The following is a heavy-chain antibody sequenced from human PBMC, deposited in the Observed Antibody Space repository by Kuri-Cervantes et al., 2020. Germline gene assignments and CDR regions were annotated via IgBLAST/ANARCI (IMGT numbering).Heavy chain of an antibody. Sequence: ASVKVSCKASGYTFTGYYMHWVRQAPGQGLEWMGWINPNSGGTNYAQKLQGRVTMTTDTSTSTAYMELRSLRSDDTAVYYCARGSGRASDFGVVIPLDYWGQGTLVTVSS. CDR1: GYTFTGYY. D-gene: IGHD3-3*01. J-gene: IGHJ4*02. V-gene: IGHV1-2*02. CDR3: ARGSGRASDFGVVIPLDY. CDR2: INPNSGGT.